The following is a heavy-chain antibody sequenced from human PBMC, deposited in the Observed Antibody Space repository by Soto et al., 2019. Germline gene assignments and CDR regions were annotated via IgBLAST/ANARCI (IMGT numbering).Heavy chain of an antibody. CDR2: FSWSSVTF. CDR3: AKDHDEDFGYDLDYFDY. J-gene: IGHJ4*02. CDR1: GFNFDDYA. V-gene: IGHV3-9*01. D-gene: IGHD5-12*01. Sequence: GGSLRLSCAASGFNFDDYAMHWVRQAPGKGLEWVSGFSWSSVTFDYADSVKGRFTISRDNAKNFLYLQMNSLRAEDTAFYYCAKDHDEDFGYDLDYFDYWGQGTLVTVSS.